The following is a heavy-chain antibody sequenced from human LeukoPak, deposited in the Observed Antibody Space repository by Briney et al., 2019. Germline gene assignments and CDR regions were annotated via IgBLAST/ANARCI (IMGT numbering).Heavy chain of an antibody. CDR3: AKMTPVTSFQLLVLDS. CDR2: IYHSGST. Sequence: SQTLSLTCTVSGGSISSGGYYWSWIRQPPGKGLEWIGYIYHSGSTYYNPSLKSRVTISVDRSKNQFSLKLSSVTAADTAVYYCAKMTPVTSFQLLVLDSWGPGTLVTISS. CDR1: GGSISSGGYY. D-gene: IGHD4-11*01. V-gene: IGHV4-30-2*01. J-gene: IGHJ4*02.